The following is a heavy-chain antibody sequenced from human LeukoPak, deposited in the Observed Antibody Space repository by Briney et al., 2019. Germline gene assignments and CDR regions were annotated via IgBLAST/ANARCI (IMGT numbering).Heavy chain of an antibody. V-gene: IGHV1-46*01. J-gene: IGHJ3*02. CDR3: ARKHTNNDAFDI. CDR1: GYTFTSYY. Sequence: GASVKVSCKASGYTFTSYYLHWMRQAPGQGLEWMGIVNPSGGSTSYAQKFQGRVTMTRDMSTSTVYMELSSLRSEDTAVYYCARKHTNNDAFDIWGQGTMVTVSS. CDR2: VNPSGGST. D-gene: IGHD1-1*01.